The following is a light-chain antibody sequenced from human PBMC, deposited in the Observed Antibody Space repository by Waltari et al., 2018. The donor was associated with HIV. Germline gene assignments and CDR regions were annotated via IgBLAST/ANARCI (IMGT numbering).Light chain of an antibody. CDR3: ATWDGRLSGVV. CDR2: RNN. J-gene: IGLJ2*01. CDR1: SSNIGSNY. V-gene: IGLV1-47*01. Sequence: QSVLTQPPSASGTPGQRVTISCSGSSSNIGSNYVYWYQQLPGTTPKLLIYRNNQRPSGVADRFSSSKSGTSASLAISGLRSEDEADYYCATWDGRLSGVVFGGGTKLTVL.